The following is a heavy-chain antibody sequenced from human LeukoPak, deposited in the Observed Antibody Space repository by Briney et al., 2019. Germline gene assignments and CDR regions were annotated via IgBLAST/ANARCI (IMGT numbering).Heavy chain of an antibody. Sequence: GGSLRLSCESSTYSFSRFSMNWVRQAPGKGLEWLAYISSSSGTIWYADTVQGRFNISRDNAKKTLHLQMDSLRAEDTAVYYCATVATTGPLGYFIYMDFWREGTTVTVSS. J-gene: IGHJ6*03. CDR3: ATVATTGPLGYFIYMDF. V-gene: IGHV3-48*04. CDR2: ISSSSGTI. D-gene: IGHD3-9*01. CDR1: TYSFSRFS.